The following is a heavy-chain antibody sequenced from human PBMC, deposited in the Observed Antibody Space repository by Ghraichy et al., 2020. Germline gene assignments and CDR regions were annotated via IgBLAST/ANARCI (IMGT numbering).Heavy chain of an antibody. CDR1: GGSFSGYY. CDR3: ARGPLGAFDWFDP. Sequence: GSLRLSCAVYGGSFSGYYWSWIRQPPGKGLEWIGEINHTGSTNYNPSLKSRVTILADTSKNQFSLKLSSVTAADTAVYYCARGPLGAFDWFDPWGQGTLVTVSS. J-gene: IGHJ5*02. V-gene: IGHV4-34*01. D-gene: IGHD3-10*01. CDR2: INHTGST.